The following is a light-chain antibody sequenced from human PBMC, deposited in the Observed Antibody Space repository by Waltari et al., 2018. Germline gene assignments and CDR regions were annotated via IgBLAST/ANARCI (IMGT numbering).Light chain of an antibody. J-gene: IGLJ3*02. CDR1: SSDVGGYKY. V-gene: IGLV2-14*03. Sequence: QSALTQPASVSGSPGQSITISCTGTSSDVGGYKYVSWYQQHPGKAPKLIIYDVITRPSGNSNRFSCSKSGNTASLTISGLQADDEADYYCNSYTNSRTWVFCGGTKLTVL. CDR2: DVI. CDR3: NSYTNSRTWV.